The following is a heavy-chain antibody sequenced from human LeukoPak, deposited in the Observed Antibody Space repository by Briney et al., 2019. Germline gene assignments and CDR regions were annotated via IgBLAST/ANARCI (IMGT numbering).Heavy chain of an antibody. V-gene: IGHV3-21*01. CDR3: AREWQEAFDI. Sequence: GGSLRLSCAGSGFTFSSHSMNWVRQAPGKGLEWVSSIGGSSSSIYYADSVKGRFTISRDNAKNSLYLQMNSLRVEDTAVYYCAREWQEAFDIWGQGTMVTVSS. CDR2: IGGSSSSI. D-gene: IGHD5-12*01. CDR1: GFTFSSHS. J-gene: IGHJ3*02.